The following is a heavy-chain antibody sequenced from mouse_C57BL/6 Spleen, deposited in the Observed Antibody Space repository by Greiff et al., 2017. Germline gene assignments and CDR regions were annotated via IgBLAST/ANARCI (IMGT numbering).Heavy chain of an antibody. J-gene: IGHJ1*03. Sequence: VKVVESGPGLVAPSQSLSITCTVSGFSLTSYAISWVRQPPGKGLEWLGVIWTGGGTNYNSALKSRRSISKDNAKSQVFLKMNSLQTDDTARYYCARVYYGHWYFDVWGTGTTVTVSS. V-gene: IGHV2-9-1*01. CDR2: IWTGGGT. CDR3: ARVYYGHWYFDV. CDR1: GFSLTSYA. D-gene: IGHD2-1*01.